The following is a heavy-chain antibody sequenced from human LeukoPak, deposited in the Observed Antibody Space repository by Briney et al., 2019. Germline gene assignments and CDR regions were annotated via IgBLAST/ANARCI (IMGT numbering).Heavy chain of an antibody. J-gene: IGHJ4*02. CDR3: ARDFTY. CDR2: IYYSGST. V-gene: IGHV4-61*01. Sequence: SETLSLTCTVSGDSISSSNHYWGWIRQPPGKGLEWIGYIYYSGSTNYNPSLKSRVTISVDTSKNQFSLKLRSVTAADTAVYYCARDFTYWGQGTLVTVSS. CDR1: GDSISSSNHY.